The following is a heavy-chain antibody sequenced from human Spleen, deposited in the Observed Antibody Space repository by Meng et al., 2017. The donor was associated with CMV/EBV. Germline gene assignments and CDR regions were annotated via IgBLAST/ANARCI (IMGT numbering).Heavy chain of an antibody. CDR1: GDSIGTYY. V-gene: IGHV4-4*07. Sequence: QVQMQGSGPGRWKPSETLSLTCIVSGDSIGTYYWTWIRQPAGKGLEWIGHIFTSGSTNYNPSLKSRVTMSIDPSKNQFSLKLSSVTAADTAVYYCARGAHYYPRYFDYWGQGALVTVSS. CDR3: ARGAHYYPRYFDY. J-gene: IGHJ4*02. CDR2: IFTSGST. D-gene: IGHD3-10*01.